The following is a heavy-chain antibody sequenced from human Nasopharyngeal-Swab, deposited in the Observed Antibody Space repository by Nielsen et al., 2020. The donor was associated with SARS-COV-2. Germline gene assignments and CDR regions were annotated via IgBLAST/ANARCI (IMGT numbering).Heavy chain of an antibody. Sequence: ASVKVSCKASGYTFTGYYMHWVRQAPGQGLEWMGRINPNSGGTNYAQKFQGRVTMTRDTSIGTAYMELSRLRSDDTAVYYCARSITMVRGVPKPSYGMDVWGQGTTVTVSS. J-gene: IGHJ6*02. CDR1: GYTFTGYY. CDR3: ARSITMVRGVPKPSYGMDV. D-gene: IGHD3-10*01. CDR2: INPNSGGT. V-gene: IGHV1-2*06.